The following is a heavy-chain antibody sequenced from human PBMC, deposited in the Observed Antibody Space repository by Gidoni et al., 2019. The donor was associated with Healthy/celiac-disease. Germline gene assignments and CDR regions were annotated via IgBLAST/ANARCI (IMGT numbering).Heavy chain of an antibody. CDR3: ASIVVTKGIFDY. CDR2: IYYSGST. V-gene: IGHV4-39*01. Sequence: QLQLQESGPGLVKPSETLSLTCTVSGGSISSSSYYWGWIRQPPGKGLEWIGSIYYSGSTYYNPSLKSRVTISVDTSKNQFSLKLSSVTAADTAVYYCASIVVTKGIFDYWGQGTLVTVSS. CDR1: GGSISSSSYY. J-gene: IGHJ4*02. D-gene: IGHD2-21*02.